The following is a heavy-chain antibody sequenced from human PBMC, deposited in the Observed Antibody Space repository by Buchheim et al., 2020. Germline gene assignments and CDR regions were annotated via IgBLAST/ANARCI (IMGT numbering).Heavy chain of an antibody. CDR2: INQDGRTT. J-gene: IGHJ4*02. V-gene: IGHV3-74*01. D-gene: IGHD1-1*01. CDR1: GFTFRASW. Sequence: EVQLVESGGGLVLPGGSLRLACAGSGFTFRASWMHWVRQAPGKGLVWVSRINQDGRTTNYAESVRGRFRISRDNAKNTVELEMNSLRVEDTALYYCSREFGGNDDYWGQGSL. CDR3: SREFGGNDDY.